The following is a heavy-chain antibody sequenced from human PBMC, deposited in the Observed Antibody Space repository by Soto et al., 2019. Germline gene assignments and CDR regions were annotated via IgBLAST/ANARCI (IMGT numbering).Heavy chain of an antibody. J-gene: IGHJ6*02. Sequence: QVQLVQSGAEVKKPGSSVKVSCKASGDTFSSFAISWVRQAPGQGLEWMGGIIPIFRTPNYAQKFQGRVTITADEFTSTADMELSSLRSEDTAVYYCARDKDREQLGGNYYYALDVGGQGTTVIVSS. CDR1: GDTFSSFA. CDR2: IIPIFRTP. V-gene: IGHV1-69*12. D-gene: IGHD3-3*02. CDR3: ARDKDREQLGGNYYYALDV.